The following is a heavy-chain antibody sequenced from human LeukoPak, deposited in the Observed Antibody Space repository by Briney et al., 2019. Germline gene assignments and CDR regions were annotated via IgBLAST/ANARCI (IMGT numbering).Heavy chain of an antibody. J-gene: IGHJ4*02. CDR1: GFSLSSHW. D-gene: IGHD3-22*01. CDR2: INQDGSAR. CDR3: ARDPYYYDSSVGY. V-gene: IGHV3-7*01. Sequence: PGGSLRLSCAASGFSLSSHWMSWVRQAPGKGLEWVANINQDGSARYYVDSVKGRFTISRDNAKNTLYLQMNSLRAEDTAVYYCARDPYYYDSSVGYWGQGTLVTVSS.